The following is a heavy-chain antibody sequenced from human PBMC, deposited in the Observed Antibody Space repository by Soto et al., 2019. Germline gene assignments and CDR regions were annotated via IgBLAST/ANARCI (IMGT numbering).Heavy chain of an antibody. J-gene: IGHJ3*02. CDR3: ASLAVAGVAFNI. Sequence: QVQLVQSGAEVKKPGSSVKVSCKASGGTFSSYTISWVRQAPGQGLEWMGRIIPILGIANYAKQFQGRVTITADKSTSTAYMELSSLRSKDTAVYYCASLAVAGVAFNIGGKGTMVTVSA. CDR1: GGTFSSYT. D-gene: IGHD6-19*01. V-gene: IGHV1-69*02. CDR2: IIPILGIA.